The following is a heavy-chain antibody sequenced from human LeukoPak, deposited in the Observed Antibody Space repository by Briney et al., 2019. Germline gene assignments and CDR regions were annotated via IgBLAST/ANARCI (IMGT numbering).Heavy chain of an antibody. CDR3: ARAFLGSSYYLAY. D-gene: IGHD1-26*01. V-gene: IGHV1-2*02. CDR1: GYTFTNYY. J-gene: IGHJ4*02. CDR2: INPNSGDT. Sequence: ASVKVSCKASGYTFTNYYMHWVRQAPGQGPEWMGWINPNSGDTNYAQKFQGRVTMTRDMSISTAYMDLSRLTSDDTAVYYCARAFLGSSYYLAYWGQGTLVTVSS.